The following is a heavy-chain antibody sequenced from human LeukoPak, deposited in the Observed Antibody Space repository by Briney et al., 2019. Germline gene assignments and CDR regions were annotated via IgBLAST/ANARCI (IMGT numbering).Heavy chain of an antibody. CDR3: ARGSNYYYYAMDV. V-gene: IGHV3-21*01. CDR2: ISSSSTYV. J-gene: IGHJ6*02. Sequence: GGSLRLSCAASGFIFSDYSMNWVRQAPGKGLEWVASISSSSTYVYHADSVKGRFTISRDNAKNSLFLQMNSLRAEDTALYYCARGSNYYYYAMDVWGQGTTVTVSS. CDR1: GFIFSDYS.